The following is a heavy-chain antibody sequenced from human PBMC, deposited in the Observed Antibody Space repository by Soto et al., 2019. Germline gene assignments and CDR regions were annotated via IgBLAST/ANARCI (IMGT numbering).Heavy chain of an antibody. J-gene: IGHJ4*02. CDR3: AKARYYDSTGYLYYFDF. CDR1: GFTFSSYG. D-gene: IGHD3-22*01. CDR2: ISGSGGST. Sequence: EVQLLESGGGLVQPGGSLTLSCAASGFTFSSYGMSWVRQAPGKGLEWVSGISGSGGSTYYADSVKGRFSISRDNSKNTLFLQRNSLRAEDTALYYCAKARYYDSTGYLYYFDFWGQGTLVTVSS. V-gene: IGHV3-23*01.